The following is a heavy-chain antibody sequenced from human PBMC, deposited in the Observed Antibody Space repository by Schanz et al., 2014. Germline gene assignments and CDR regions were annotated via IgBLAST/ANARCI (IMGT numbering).Heavy chain of an antibody. CDR2: ISAYNGNT. V-gene: IGHV1-18*01. Sequence: QVQLVQSGAEVKKPGASVKVSCKASGYTFTSYGINWVRQAPGQGLEWMGWISAYNGNTNYAQKLQGRVTMTTDTSTSTAYMELRSLRSDDTAVYYCARDRRRYCSTASCLHDNWFDPWGQGTLXTVSS. CDR1: GYTFTSYG. D-gene: IGHD2-2*01. J-gene: IGHJ5*02. CDR3: ARDRRRYCSTASCLHDNWFDP.